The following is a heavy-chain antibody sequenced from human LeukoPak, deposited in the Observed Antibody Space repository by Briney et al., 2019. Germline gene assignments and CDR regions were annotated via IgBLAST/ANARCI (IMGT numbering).Heavy chain of an antibody. CDR1: GFTFSSYS. Sequence: GGSLRLSCAASGFTFSSYSMNWVRQAPGKGLEWVSSISSSSSYIYYADSVKDRFTISRDNAKNSLYLQMNSLRAEDTAVYYCARDPLEGYCSSTSCLFFDYWGQGTLVTVSS. CDR2: ISSSSSYI. V-gene: IGHV3-21*01. CDR3: ARDPLEGYCSSTSCLFFDY. J-gene: IGHJ4*02. D-gene: IGHD2-2*01.